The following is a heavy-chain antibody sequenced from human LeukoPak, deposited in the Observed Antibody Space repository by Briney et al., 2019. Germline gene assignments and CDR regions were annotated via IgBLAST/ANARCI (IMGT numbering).Heavy chain of an antibody. Sequence: SVKVPCKASGGTFSSYAISWVRQAPGQGLEWMGGIIPICGTANYAQKFQGRVTITADESTSTAYMELSSLRSEDKAVYYCARDEGHGTGGYNWFDPWGQGTLVTVSS. J-gene: IGHJ5*02. V-gene: IGHV1-69*13. CDR3: ARDEGHGTGGYNWFDP. D-gene: IGHD3-10*01. CDR1: GGTFSSYA. CDR2: IIPICGTA.